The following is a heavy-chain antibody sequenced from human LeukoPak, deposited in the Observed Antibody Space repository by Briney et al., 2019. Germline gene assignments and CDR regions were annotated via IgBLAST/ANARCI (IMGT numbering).Heavy chain of an antibody. J-gene: IGHJ4*02. CDR2: IRSSSRTI. CDR1: GFTFSSYS. Sequence: GGSLRLSCAASGFTFSSYSMNWVRQAPGKGLEWVSYIRSSSRTIYYADSVKGRFTISRDNAKNSLYLHMNSLRAEDTAVYYCARETFCTSTRCPIGDHFDYWGQGTLVTVSS. CDR3: ARETFCTSTRCPIGDHFDY. D-gene: IGHD2-2*01. V-gene: IGHV3-48*04.